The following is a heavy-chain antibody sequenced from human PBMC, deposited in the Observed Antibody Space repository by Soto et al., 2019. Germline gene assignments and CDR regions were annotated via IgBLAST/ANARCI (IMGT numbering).Heavy chain of an antibody. J-gene: IGHJ4*02. Sequence: QVQLVQSGAEVKKPGSSVKVSCKASGGTFSSYAISWVRQAPGQGLEWMGGIIPIFGTANYAQKFQGKVTITADEYTSKAYMELSSLRSADTAVYYCARGNCTNGVCYTLLDYWGQGTLVTVSS. CDR3: ARGNCTNGVCYTLLDY. V-gene: IGHV1-69*12. CDR1: GGTFSSYA. D-gene: IGHD2-8*01. CDR2: IIPIFGTA.